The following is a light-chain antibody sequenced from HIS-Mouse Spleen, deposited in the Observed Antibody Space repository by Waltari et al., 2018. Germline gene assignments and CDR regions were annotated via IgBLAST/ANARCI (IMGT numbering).Light chain of an antibody. V-gene: IGLV2-14*03. CDR1: SSDVGRYNY. CDR2: DVS. Sequence: QSALTQPASVSGSPGQSITIPCTGTSSDVGRYNYVSWSQQHPGKAPKLMIYDVSNRPSGVSNRFSGSKSGNTASLTISGLQAEDEADYYCSSYTSSSTYVFGTGTKVTVL. J-gene: IGLJ1*01. CDR3: SSYTSSSTYV.